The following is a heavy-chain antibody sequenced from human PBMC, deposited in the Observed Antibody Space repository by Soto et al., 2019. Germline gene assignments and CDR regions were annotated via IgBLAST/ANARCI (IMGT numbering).Heavy chain of an antibody. CDR2: ISSCGDTT. V-gene: IGHV3-48*03. Sequence: GGVLRLSCAVSGFSFSSFAMNWVRQARGKGLEWLSYISSCGDTTFYADSVKGRFTTSRDNAKNSLFLQTHRLRAEETTIYYWAILCILAHPTGQLKSFWGPGTRVTLST. J-gene: IGHJ4*02. CDR3: AILCILAHPTGQLKSF. CDR1: GFSFSSFA. D-gene: IGHD6-6*01.